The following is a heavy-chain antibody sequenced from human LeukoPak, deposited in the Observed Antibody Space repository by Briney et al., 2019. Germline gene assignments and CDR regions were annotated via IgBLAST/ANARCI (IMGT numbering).Heavy chain of an antibody. CDR3: AKVEYYYDSSGYYLGGYFDY. V-gene: IGHV3-23*01. D-gene: IGHD3-22*01. Sequence: GGSLRLSCAASGFTFSSYGMGWVRQAPGKGLEWVSAISGSGGSTYYADSVKGRFTISRDNSKNTLYLQMNSLRAEDTAVYYCAKVEYYYDSSGYYLGGYFDYWGQGTLVTVSS. J-gene: IGHJ4*02. CDR1: GFTFSSYG. CDR2: ISGSGGST.